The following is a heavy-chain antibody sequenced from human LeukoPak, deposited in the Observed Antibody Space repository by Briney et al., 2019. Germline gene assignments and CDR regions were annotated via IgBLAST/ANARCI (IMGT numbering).Heavy chain of an antibody. J-gene: IGHJ4*02. V-gene: IGHV1-69*13. D-gene: IGHD3-9*01. Sequence: TVNVSCTASGGTFSSYAISWVRQAPGQGLEWMGGIIPIFGTANYAQKFQGRVTITADESTSTAYMGLSSLRSEDTAVYYCARPLDYGILTGYCPFGYWGQGTLVTVSS. CDR2: IIPIFGTA. CDR3: ARPLDYGILTGYCPFGY. CDR1: GGTFSSYA.